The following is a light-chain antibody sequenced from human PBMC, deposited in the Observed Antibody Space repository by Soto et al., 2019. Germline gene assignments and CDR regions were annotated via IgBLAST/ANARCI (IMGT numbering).Light chain of an antibody. CDR2: GAS. CDR1: QSVSSSY. CDR3: HHYGGSPIT. V-gene: IGKV3-20*01. J-gene: IGKJ5*01. Sequence: EIVLTQAPGTLSLSPVERATLSCRASQSVSSSYLAWYQQKPGQAPRLLIYGASSRATGIPDRFSGSGSGTDFTLTISRLEPEDFAVYYCHHYGGSPITFGQGTRLEIK.